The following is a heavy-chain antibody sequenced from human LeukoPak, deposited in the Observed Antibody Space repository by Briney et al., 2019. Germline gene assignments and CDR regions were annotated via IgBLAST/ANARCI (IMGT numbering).Heavy chain of an antibody. D-gene: IGHD2-15*01. CDR2: VNSDGSST. J-gene: IGHJ4*02. CDR1: RFTFSNYW. V-gene: IGHV3-74*01. CDR3: ATLARGAAFDY. Sequence: GGSLRLSCAASRFTFSNYWMHWVRQAPGKGLVWVSRVNSDGSSTNYADSVKGRFTISRDNSKNTLYLQMNSLRAEDTAVYYCATLARGAAFDYWGQGTLVTVSS.